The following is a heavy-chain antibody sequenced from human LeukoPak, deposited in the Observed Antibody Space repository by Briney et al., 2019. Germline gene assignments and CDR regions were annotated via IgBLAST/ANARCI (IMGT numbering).Heavy chain of an antibody. CDR2: ISISSSYI. J-gene: IGHJ4*02. CDR3: AKTSSSGWTRAAHFDY. D-gene: IGHD6-19*01. Sequence: GGSLRLSCAASGFTFSRYSMNWVRQAPGKGLEWVSSISISSSYIYYADSVKGRFTISRDNSKNTLYLQMNSLRAEDTAVYYCAKTSSSGWTRAAHFDYWGQGTLVTVSS. CDR1: GFTFSRYS. V-gene: IGHV3-21*01.